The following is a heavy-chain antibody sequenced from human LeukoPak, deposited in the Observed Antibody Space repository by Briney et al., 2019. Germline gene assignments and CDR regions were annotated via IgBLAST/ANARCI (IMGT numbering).Heavy chain of an antibody. CDR2: INHSGST. J-gene: IGHJ4*02. CDR1: GGSFSGYY. D-gene: IGHD3-22*01. V-gene: IGHV4-34*01. Sequence: SETLSFTCAVYGGSFSGYYWSWIRQPPGKGLEWIGEINHSGSTNYNPSLKSRVTISVDTSKNQFSLKLSSVTAADTAVYYCARGGYYDSSGYYPYYFDYWGQGTLVTVSS. CDR3: ARGGYYDSSGYYPYYFDY.